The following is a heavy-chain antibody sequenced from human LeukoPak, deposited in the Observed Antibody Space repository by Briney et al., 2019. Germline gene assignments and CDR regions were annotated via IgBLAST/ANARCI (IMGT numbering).Heavy chain of an antibody. CDR3: AYNPQLNY. Sequence: SGPTLVKPTQTLTLTCTFSGFSLSTTGVGVAWIRQPPVKALEWLALIYCDDDRRYSPSLKSRLTITKDTSKNQVVLTMTNMDPVDTATYYCAYNPQLNYWGQGTLVTVSS. CDR1: GFSLSTTGVG. CDR2: IYCDDDR. V-gene: IGHV2-5*02. J-gene: IGHJ4*02. D-gene: IGHD1-14*01.